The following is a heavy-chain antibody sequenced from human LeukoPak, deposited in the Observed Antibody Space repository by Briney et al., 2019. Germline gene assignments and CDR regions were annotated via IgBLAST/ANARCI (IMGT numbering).Heavy chain of an antibody. CDR1: GYSISSGYY. V-gene: IGHV4-38-2*02. CDR2: IYHSGST. D-gene: IGHD2-2*01. CDR3: ATAPGYCSSTSCPPDY. Sequence: SETLSLTCTVSGYSISSGYYWDWIRQPPGKGLEWIGSIYHSGSTYYNPSLKSRVTISVDTSKNQFSLKLSSVTAADTAVYYCATAPGYCSSTSCPPDYWGQGTLVTVSS. J-gene: IGHJ4*02.